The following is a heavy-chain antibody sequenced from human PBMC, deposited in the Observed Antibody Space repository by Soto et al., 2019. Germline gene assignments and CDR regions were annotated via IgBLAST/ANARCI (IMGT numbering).Heavy chain of an antibody. CDR2: IYYSGST. CDR1: GGSISSYY. CDR3: AREGYSYGHHTPFFDY. J-gene: IGHJ4*02. V-gene: IGHV4-59*01. Sequence: PSETLSLTCTVSGGSISSYYWSWIRQPPGKGLEWIGYIYYSGSTNYNPSLKSRVTISVDTSKNQFSLKLSSVTAAVTAVYYCAREGYSYGHHTPFFDYWGQGTLVTVSS. D-gene: IGHD5-18*01.